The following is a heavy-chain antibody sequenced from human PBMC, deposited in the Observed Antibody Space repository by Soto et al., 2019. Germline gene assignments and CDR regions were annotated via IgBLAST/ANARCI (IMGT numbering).Heavy chain of an antibody. Sequence: PGGSLRLSCAASGLTFSSYPMNWVRQAPGKGLEWVSYISGSGNAIYYADSVKGRFTISRDNAKNSLYLQMHSLRAEDTDVYYRARDFRYFVVWGQGTLVTVSS. V-gene: IGHV3-48*01. CDR3: ARDFRYFVV. J-gene: IGHJ4*02. CDR2: ISGSGNAI. D-gene: IGHD2-21*01. CDR1: GLTFSSYP.